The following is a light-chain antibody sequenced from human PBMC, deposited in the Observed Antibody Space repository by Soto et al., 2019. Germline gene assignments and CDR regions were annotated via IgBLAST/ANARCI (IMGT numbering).Light chain of an antibody. V-gene: IGLV2-14*03. Sequence: QSALTQPASVSGSPGQSIIISCTGTSSDVGGYNYVSWYQQHPGKAPKLMIYDVSNRPSGVSNRFSGSKSGNTASLTIYGLQAEDEADYYCRSYTSSSTRLFGGGTKLTVL. J-gene: IGLJ2*01. CDR3: RSYTSSSTRL. CDR1: SSDVGGYNY. CDR2: DVS.